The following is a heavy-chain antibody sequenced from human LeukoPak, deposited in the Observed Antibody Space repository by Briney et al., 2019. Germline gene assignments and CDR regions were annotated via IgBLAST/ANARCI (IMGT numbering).Heavy chain of an antibody. CDR3: ARDQGCTSTDCYSLFFRY. CDR1: GGSFSAYY. Sequence: LSLTCAVYGGSFSAYYWSWIRQPPGKGLEWVALISYDGSNKYYADSVKDRFTISRDNYKDTLYLQMNSLRAEDTAVYYCARDQGCTSTDCYSLFFRYWGQGTLVTVSS. V-gene: IGHV3-30*03. D-gene: IGHD2-2*01. CDR2: ISYDGSNK. J-gene: IGHJ4*02.